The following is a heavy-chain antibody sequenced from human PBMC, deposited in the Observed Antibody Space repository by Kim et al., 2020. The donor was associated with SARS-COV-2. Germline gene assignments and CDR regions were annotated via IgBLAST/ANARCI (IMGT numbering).Heavy chain of an antibody. J-gene: IGHJ6*02. CDR3: ARTNGMDV. V-gene: IGHV1-3*01. Sequence: ASVKVSCKASGYTFTSNAIQWVRQAPGQRLEWMGWINVVNGNTKYSQQFQGRVTITRDTTASTAYMELSSLKSEDTGVYYCARTNGMDVWGQGTTVTVSS. CDR2: INVVNGNT. CDR1: GYTFTSNA.